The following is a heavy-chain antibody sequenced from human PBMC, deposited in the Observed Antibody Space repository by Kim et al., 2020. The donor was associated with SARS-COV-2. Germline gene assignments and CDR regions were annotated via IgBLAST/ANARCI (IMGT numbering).Heavy chain of an antibody. V-gene: IGHV3-23*01. D-gene: IGHD1-26*01. CDR1: GLTFDNSP. CDR2: IRRDGTRT. J-gene: IGHJ4*02. CDR3: AKGVTNSGFDY. Sequence: GGSLRLSCAASGLTFDNSPMGWVRQAPGKGLEWVSRIRRDGTRTYYADSVKGRVTMSSDKSKNTVYLHMNSLRVEDTAVYYCAKGVTNSGFDYWGQGTQFTVSS.